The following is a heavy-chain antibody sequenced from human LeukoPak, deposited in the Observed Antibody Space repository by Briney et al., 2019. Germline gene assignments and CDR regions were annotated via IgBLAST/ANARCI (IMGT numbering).Heavy chain of an antibody. CDR3: ASESRLTPYYDSSGYYYVS. CDR1: GFTFSSYS. V-gene: IGHV3-48*02. CDR2: ISGSSSTI. D-gene: IGHD3-22*01. J-gene: IGHJ4*02. Sequence: GGSLRLSCAASGFTFSSYSMNWVRQAPGKGLEWVSYISGSSSTIYYADSVKGRFTISRDNAKNSLYLQMNSLRDEDTAVYYCASESRLTPYYDSSGYYYVSWGQGTLVTVSS.